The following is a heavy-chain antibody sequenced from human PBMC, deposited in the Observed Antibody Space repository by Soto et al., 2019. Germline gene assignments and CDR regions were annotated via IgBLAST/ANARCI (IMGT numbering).Heavy chain of an antibody. D-gene: IGHD4-17*01. CDR2: IGTSSNYI. CDR1: GFTFSSYT. Sequence: EVQLVESGGGLVKPGGSLRLSCAASGFTFSSYTMNWVRQAPGRGLEWVSSIGTSSNYIYYADSVKGRFTISRDNAKNSLFLQINSLRADDTAVYYCARDSVRDYLYYYYGMDVWGQGTTVTGSS. CDR3: ARDSVRDYLYYYYGMDV. V-gene: IGHV3-21*01. J-gene: IGHJ6*02.